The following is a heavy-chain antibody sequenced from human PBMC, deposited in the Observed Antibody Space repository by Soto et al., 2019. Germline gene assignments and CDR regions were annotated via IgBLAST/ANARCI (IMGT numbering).Heavy chain of an antibody. V-gene: IGHV4-34*01. CDR2: ISHSGST. D-gene: IGHD2-2*01. CDR3: ARGLVRGGDIVVVPAVLFGSFWFDP. J-gene: IGHJ5*02. Sequence: SETLSLTCAVYGGSFSGYYWSWIRQPPGKGLEWIGEISHSGSTNYNPSLKSRVTISVDTSKNQFSLKLSSVTAADTAVYYCARGLVRGGDIVVVPAVLFGSFWFDPWGQGTLVTVSS. CDR1: GGSFSGYY.